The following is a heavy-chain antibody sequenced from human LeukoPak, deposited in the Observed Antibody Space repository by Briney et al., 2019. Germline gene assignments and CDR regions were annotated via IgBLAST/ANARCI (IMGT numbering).Heavy chain of an antibody. J-gene: IGHJ3*02. D-gene: IGHD2-2*01. CDR1: GGSFSSCY. Sequence: SETLSLTCAVSGGSFSSCYWTWIRKPPGTGLERIGVINHSGSTNYSPYLKSRVTISVDTSKNQFSLKLNSVTAADTAVNFCDRPVPCSSSSCSDAFAIWGQGTMVTVSS. CDR3: DRPVPCSSSSCSDAFAI. CDR2: INHSGST. V-gene: IGHV4-34*01.